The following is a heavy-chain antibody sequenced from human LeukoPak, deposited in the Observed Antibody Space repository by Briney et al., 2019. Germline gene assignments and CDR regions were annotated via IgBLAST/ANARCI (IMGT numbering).Heavy chain of an antibody. J-gene: IGHJ4*02. CDR2: IYYCGST. CDR1: SGSIRSGGYY. Sequence: SQTLSLTCTVSSGSIRSGGYYWRWMRQPPGKGLEWIGYIYYCGSTYFNPSLKSRVSMSVDSSKNQFSLKLSSVTAADTAVYYCARGAPYYFDYWGQGTLVTVSS. CDR3: ARGAPYYFDY. V-gene: IGHV4-31*03.